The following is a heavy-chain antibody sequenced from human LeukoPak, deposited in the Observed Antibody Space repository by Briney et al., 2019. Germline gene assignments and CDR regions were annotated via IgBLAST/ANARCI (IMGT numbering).Heavy chain of an antibody. CDR3: AGEGDPYSYGYFDY. V-gene: IGHV1-18*01. Sequence: ASVKVSCKASGYTFTSYGISWVRQAPGQGLEWMGWISAYNVNTNYVQKFQGRVTMTTDTSTSTAYMELRSLRSDDTAVYYCAGEGDPYSYGYFDYWGQGTLVTVSS. J-gene: IGHJ4*02. D-gene: IGHD5-18*01. CDR2: ISAYNVNT. CDR1: GYTFTSYG.